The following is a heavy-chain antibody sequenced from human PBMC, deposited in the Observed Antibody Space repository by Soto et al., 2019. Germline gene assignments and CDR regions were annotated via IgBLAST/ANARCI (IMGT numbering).Heavy chain of an antibody. Sequence: QVQLVQSGAEVKKPGSSVKVSCKASGGTFSSYAISWVRQAPGHGLEWMGGIIPIFGTANYAQKFQGRVTITADESTSTAYMELSSLRYEDTAVYYCARGGHWNVRVKTYMDVWGQGTTVTVSS. CDR3: ARGGHWNVRVKTYMDV. CDR2: IIPIFGTA. J-gene: IGHJ6*02. D-gene: IGHD1-1*01. CDR1: GGTFSSYA. V-gene: IGHV1-69*01.